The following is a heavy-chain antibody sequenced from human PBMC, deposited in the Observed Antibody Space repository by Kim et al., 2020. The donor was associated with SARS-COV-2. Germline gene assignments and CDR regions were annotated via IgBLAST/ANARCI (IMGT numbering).Heavy chain of an antibody. V-gene: IGHV3-74*01. J-gene: IGHJ6*02. CDR1: GFTFSKYW. CDR3: AGAFGSGTYSSYYGLDV. CDR2: INSDGSST. D-gene: IGHD3-10*01. Sequence: GGSLRLSCAASGFTFSKYWMHWVRQPPGKGLVWVSRINSDGSSTSYGDAVNGRFTISRDNAKNTVYLELNSLRVEDTAVYYCAGAFGSGTYSSYYGLDVWGQGTTVTVSS.